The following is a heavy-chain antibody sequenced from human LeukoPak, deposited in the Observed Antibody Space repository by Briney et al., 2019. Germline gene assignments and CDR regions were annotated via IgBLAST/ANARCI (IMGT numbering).Heavy chain of an antibody. J-gene: IGHJ4*02. CDR1: GFNFSGYG. CDR2: ITDDGSDK. V-gene: IGHV3-30*18. D-gene: IGHD6-13*01. Sequence: GGSLRLSCAGSGFNFSGYGMDWVRQAPGKGLEWVAVITDDGSDKYYADSVKGRFSISRDNSKNTLYLQMNSLRREDTAIYYCAKVGGRSWFYFDNWGQGTVVTVSS. CDR3: AKVGGRSWFYFDN.